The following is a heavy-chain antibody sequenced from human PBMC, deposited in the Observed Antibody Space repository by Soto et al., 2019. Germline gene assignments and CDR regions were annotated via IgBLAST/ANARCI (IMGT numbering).Heavy chain of an antibody. Sequence: ASVKVSCKASGGTFSSYAISWVRQAPGQGLEWMGGIIPIFGTANYAQKFQGRVTITADESTSTAYMELSSLRSEDTAVYYCARDGIGVVAGTGHYYFDYWGQGTLVNVSP. CDR1: GGTFSSYA. CDR3: ARDGIGVVAGTGHYYFDY. V-gene: IGHV1-69*13. J-gene: IGHJ4*02. CDR2: IIPIFGTA. D-gene: IGHD6-19*01.